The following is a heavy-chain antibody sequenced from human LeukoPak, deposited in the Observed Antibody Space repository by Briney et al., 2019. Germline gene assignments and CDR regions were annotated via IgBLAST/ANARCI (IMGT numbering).Heavy chain of an antibody. CDR2: IYYSGST. D-gene: IGHD5-12*01. Sequence: SETLSLTCTVSGGSFSSGSYYWSWIRQPPGKGLEWIGYIYYSGSTNYNPSLKSRVTISVDTSKNQFSLKLSSVTAADTAVYYCAVNGYDYYFDYWGQGTLVTVSS. J-gene: IGHJ4*02. CDR1: GGSFSSGSYY. V-gene: IGHV4-61*01. CDR3: AVNGYDYYFDY.